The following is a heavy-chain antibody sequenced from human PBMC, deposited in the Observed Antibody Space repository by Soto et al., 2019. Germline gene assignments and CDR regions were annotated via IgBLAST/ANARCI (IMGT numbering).Heavy chain of an antibody. J-gene: IGHJ4*02. CDR1: EFSFSSYA. V-gene: IGHV3-30-3*01. CDR2: ISFNGNSL. Sequence: PWGSRRLSCAAFEFSFSSYAMHWILQSPGKGLEWVAVISFNGNSLHYADSVRDRFTISRDNSKNTLYLQMNNLRAEDTAVYYCARTFDTITYYFDYWGQGTLVTVSS. CDR3: ARTFDTITYYFDY. D-gene: IGHD3-9*01.